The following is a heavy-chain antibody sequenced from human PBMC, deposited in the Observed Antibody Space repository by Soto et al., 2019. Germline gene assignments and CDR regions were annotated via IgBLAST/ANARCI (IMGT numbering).Heavy chain of an antibody. J-gene: IGHJ5*02. V-gene: IGHV4-39*01. Sequence: PSETLSLTCTVSGGSISSSSYYWGWIRQPPGKGLEWIGSIYYSGSTYYNPSLKSRVTISVDTSKNQFSLKLSSVTAADTAVYYCFNYCSSKSCYSKNWFDPWGQGTLVTVSS. D-gene: IGHD2-2*01. CDR3: FNYCSSKSCYSKNWFDP. CDR2: IYYSGST. CDR1: GGSISSSSYY.